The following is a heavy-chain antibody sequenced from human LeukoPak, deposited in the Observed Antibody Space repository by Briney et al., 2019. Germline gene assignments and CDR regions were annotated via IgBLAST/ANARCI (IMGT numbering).Heavy chain of an antibody. Sequence: SQTLSLTRAVSGGSISSGGYSWSWIRQPPGKGLEWIGYIYHSGSTYYNPSLKSRVTISVDRSKNQFSLKLSSVTAADTAVYFCARADTAMVTFFDYWGQGTLVTVSS. CDR2: IYHSGST. J-gene: IGHJ4*02. V-gene: IGHV4-30-2*01. CDR3: ARADTAMVTFFDY. D-gene: IGHD5-18*01. CDR1: GGSISSGGYS.